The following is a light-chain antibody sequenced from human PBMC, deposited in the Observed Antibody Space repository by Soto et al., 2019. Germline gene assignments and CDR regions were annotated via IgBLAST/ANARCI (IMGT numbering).Light chain of an antibody. CDR3: QQYGDSPQT. CDR1: QSVSGNY. CDR2: GAS. Sequence: EIVLMQSPGILSLSPGERATLSCRASQSVSGNYFAWYQQKPGQAPRLLIYGASSRATGIPDRFSASGSGTDFTLTISRLEPEDFAVYYCQQYGDSPQTFGQGTKLEIK. V-gene: IGKV3-20*01. J-gene: IGKJ2*01.